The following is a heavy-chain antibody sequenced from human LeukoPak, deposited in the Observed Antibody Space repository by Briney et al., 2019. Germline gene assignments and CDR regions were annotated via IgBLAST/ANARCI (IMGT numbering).Heavy chain of an antibody. CDR1: GFSSNDYARYA. J-gene: IGHJ6*03. CDR2: ISGTADTT. V-gene: IGHV3-23*01. Sequence: GGSLRLSCAGSGFSSNDYARYAMSWVRQAPGKGLEWVSAISGTADTTKYADSVKGRFTISRDNSKNTLYLQMNSLRAEDTAVYYCAKGLDNFYFYYYMDVWGKGTMVTVSS. CDR3: AKGLDNFYFYYYMDV. D-gene: IGHD3/OR15-3a*01.